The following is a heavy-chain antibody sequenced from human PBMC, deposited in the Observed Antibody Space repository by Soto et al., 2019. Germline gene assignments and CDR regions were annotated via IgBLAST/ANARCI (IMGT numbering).Heavy chain of an antibody. CDR1: GDSISSYY. D-gene: IGHD6-19*01. CDR3: ARRAGAVPGRIDF. V-gene: IGHV4-59*08. Sequence: HVQLQESGPGLVKPSETLSLICTVSGDSISSYYWSWIRQPPGKGLEWIGFIYYTGSTNYNPSLNSRVNISVVTSKNQLSLKLSSVTAAATAVYYCARRAGAVPGRIDFWGQGTLVTVSS. CDR2: IYYTGST. J-gene: IGHJ4*02.